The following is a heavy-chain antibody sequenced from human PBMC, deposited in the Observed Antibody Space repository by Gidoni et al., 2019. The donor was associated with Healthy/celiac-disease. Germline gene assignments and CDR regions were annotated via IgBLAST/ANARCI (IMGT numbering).Heavy chain of an antibody. V-gene: IGHV3-23*01. CDR2: ISGSGGST. D-gene: IGHD6-19*01. CDR3: AKAIAVAGTNWFDP. Sequence: EVQLLESGGGLVQPGGSLRRSCAASGVTFSSYAMSWVRQAPGKGLEWVSAISGSGGSTYSADSVKGRFTISRDNSKNTLYLQMNSLRAEDTAVYYCAKAIAVAGTNWFDPWGQGTLVTVSS. J-gene: IGHJ5*02. CDR1: GVTFSSYA.